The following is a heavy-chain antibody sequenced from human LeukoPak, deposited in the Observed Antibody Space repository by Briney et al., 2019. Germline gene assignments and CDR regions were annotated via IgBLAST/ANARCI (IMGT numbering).Heavy chain of an antibody. Sequence: GGSLRLSCAASGFTFSSYEMNWVRQAPGKWLEWVSYISSSGSTIYYADSVKGRFTISRDDSKNTLYLQMNSLRAEDTAVYYCGSKAAAFYFDYWGQGTLVTVSS. CDR2: ISSSGSTI. CDR3: GSKAAAFYFDY. CDR1: GFTFSSYE. V-gene: IGHV3-48*03. J-gene: IGHJ4*02. D-gene: IGHD6-13*01.